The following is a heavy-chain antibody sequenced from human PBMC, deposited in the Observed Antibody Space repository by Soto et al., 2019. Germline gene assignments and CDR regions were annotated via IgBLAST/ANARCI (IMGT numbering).Heavy chain of an antibody. J-gene: IGHJ4*02. V-gene: IGHV3-74*01. CDR1: GFTFSSYW. D-gene: IGHD2-15*01. CDR2: INSDGSST. Sequence: EVQLVESGGGLVQPGGSLRLSWAASGFTFSSYWMHWGRQALGKGLVWVSRINSDGSSTSYADSVKGRFTISRDNAKNTLYLLMNSLRAEDTAVYYCVRTSLVVAAATREDYWGQGTLVSVSS. CDR3: VRTSLVVAAATREDY.